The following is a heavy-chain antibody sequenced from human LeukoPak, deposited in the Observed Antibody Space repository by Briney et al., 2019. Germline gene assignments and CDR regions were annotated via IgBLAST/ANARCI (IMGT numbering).Heavy chain of an antibody. Sequence: PSETLSLTCTVSGGSISSYYWSWIRQPPGKGLEWIGHIYYSGSTNYNPSLKSRVTISVDTSKNQFSLKLSSVTAADTAVYYCAREAAAMVTSGYYYGMDVWGQGTTVTVSS. CDR3: AREAAAMVTSGYYYGMDV. D-gene: IGHD5-18*01. CDR2: IYYSGST. V-gene: IGHV4-59*12. J-gene: IGHJ6*02. CDR1: GGSISSYY.